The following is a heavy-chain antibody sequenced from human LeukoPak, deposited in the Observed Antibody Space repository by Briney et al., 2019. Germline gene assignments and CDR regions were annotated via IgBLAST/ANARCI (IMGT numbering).Heavy chain of an antibody. D-gene: IGHD5-12*01. J-gene: IGHJ5*02. CDR1: GGSISSYC. CDR3: ARVETGSGYENNWFDP. V-gene: IGHV4-30-4*08. Sequence: SETLSLTCTVSGGSISSYCWSWIRQPPGKGLEWIGYVYYSGSTYYNPSLKSRVTISVDTSKNQFSLKLSSVTAADTAVYYCARVETGSGYENNWFDPWGQGTLVTVSS. CDR2: VYYSGST.